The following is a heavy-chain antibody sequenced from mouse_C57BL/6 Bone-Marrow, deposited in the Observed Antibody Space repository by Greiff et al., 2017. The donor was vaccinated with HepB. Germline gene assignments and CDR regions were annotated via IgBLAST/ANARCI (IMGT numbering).Heavy chain of an antibody. J-gene: IGHJ4*01. V-gene: IGHV5-17*01. Sequence: EVKVVKSGGGLVKPGGSLKLSCAASGFTFSDYGMHWVRQAPEKGLEWVAYISSGSSTIYYADTVKGRFTISRDNAKNTLFLQMTSLRSEDTAMYYCARGWDGDYAMDYWGQGTSVTVSS. CDR2: ISSGSSTI. CDR3: ARGWDGDYAMDY. CDR1: GFTFSDYG. D-gene: IGHD4-1*01.